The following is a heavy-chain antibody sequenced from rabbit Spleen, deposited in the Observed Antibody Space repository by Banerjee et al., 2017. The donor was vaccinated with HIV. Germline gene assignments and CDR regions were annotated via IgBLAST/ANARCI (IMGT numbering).Heavy chain of an antibody. D-gene: IGHD3-1*01. V-gene: IGHV1S40*01. Sequence: QSLEESGGDLVKPGASLTLTCTASGFSFSSRYYICWVRQAPGKGLEWIACIYAGSSGDTYYADGAKGRFTISKTSSTTVTLQMTSLTAADTATYFCARGDRNIAWTFRLWGQGTLVTVS. J-gene: IGHJ4*01. CDR3: ARGDRNIAWTFRL. CDR2: IYAGSSGDT. CDR1: GFSFSSRYY.